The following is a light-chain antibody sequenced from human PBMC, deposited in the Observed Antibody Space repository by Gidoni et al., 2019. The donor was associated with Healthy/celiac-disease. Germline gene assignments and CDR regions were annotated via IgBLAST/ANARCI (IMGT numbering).Light chain of an antibody. J-gene: IGKJ4*02. V-gene: IGKV1-5*03. CDR1: QSISSW. CDR3: QQYNSYSPR. CDR2: KAS. Sequence: DIQMTQSPSTLSASVGDRVTITCRASQSISSWLAWYQQKPGKAPKLLIYKASSLESGVPSRFSGSGSGTEFTLTISSLQPDDFATYYCQQYNSYSPRFGGXTKVEIK.